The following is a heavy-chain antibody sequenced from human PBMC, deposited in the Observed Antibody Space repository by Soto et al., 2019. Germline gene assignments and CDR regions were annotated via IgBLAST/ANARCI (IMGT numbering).Heavy chain of an antibody. D-gene: IGHD6-13*01. Sequence: SETLSLTCTVSGGSISSYYWSWIRQPPGKGLEWIGYIYYSGSTNYNPSLKSRVTISVDTSKNQFSLKLSSVTAADTAVYYCARGGSSWYLGFDYWGQGTLVTVSS. CDR2: IYYSGST. CDR3: ARGGSSWYLGFDY. V-gene: IGHV4-59*08. CDR1: GGSISSYY. J-gene: IGHJ4*02.